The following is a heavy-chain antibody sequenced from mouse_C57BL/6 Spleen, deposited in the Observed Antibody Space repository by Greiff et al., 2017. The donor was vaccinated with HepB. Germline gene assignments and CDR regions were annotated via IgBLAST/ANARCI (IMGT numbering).Heavy chain of an antibody. CDR1: GYSFTGYF. Sequence: EVQRVESGPELVKPGDSVKISCKASGYSFTGYFMNWVMQSHGKSLEWIGRINPYNGDTFYNQKFKGKATLTVDKSSSTAHMELRSLTSEDSAVYYCARDYYYGSSYFDYWGQGTTLTVSS. J-gene: IGHJ2*01. V-gene: IGHV1-20*01. CDR3: ARDYYYGSSYFDY. D-gene: IGHD1-1*01. CDR2: INPYNGDT.